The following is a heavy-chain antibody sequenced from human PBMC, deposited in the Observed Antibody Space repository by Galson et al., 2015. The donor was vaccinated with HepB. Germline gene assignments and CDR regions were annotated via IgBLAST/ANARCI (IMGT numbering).Heavy chain of an antibody. V-gene: IGHV4-30-4*01. CDR2: IHSTGST. D-gene: IGHD1-26*01. CDR3: ARHLGASFDP. CDR1: GDSINSGNYY. Sequence: LSLTCSVSGDSINSGNYYWSWIRQSPGKGLEWIGYIHSTGSTYYQSSLESRVSISRDMSKSLFSLRLSSVTAADTATYYCARHLGASFDPWGQGTLVTVSS. J-gene: IGHJ5*02.